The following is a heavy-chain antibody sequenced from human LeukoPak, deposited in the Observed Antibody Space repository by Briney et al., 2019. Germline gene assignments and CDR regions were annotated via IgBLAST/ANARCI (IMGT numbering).Heavy chain of an antibody. J-gene: IGHJ3*02. V-gene: IGHV1-2*02. CDR2: INPDSGVT. CDR1: GYTFTDYY. D-gene: IGHD2-15*01. CDR3: ARDGTFDI. Sequence: ASVKVSCKASGYTFTDYYMHWVRQAPGQGLEWMGWINPDSGVTNYPQKFRGRVTMTRDTSSSTAYTELIRLRSDDTAVYFCARDGTFDIWGQGTMVTVSS.